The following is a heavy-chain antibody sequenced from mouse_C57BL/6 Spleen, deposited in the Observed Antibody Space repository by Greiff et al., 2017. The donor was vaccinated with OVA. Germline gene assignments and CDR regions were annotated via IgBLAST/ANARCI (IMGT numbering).Heavy chain of an antibody. J-gene: IGHJ3*01. Sequence: VKLMESGAELARPGASVKMSCKASGYTFTSYTMHWVKQRPGQGLEWIGYINPSSGYTKYNQKFKDKATLTADKSSSTAYMQLSSLTSEDSAVYYCARGDDYDVFAYWGQGTLVTVSA. CDR3: ARGDDYDVFAY. CDR2: INPSSGYT. V-gene: IGHV1-4*01. CDR1: GYTFTSYT. D-gene: IGHD2-4*01.